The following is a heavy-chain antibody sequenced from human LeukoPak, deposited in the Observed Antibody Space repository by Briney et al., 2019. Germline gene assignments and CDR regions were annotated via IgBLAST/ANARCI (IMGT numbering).Heavy chain of an antibody. D-gene: IGHD4-17*01. CDR2: IWYDGNNK. V-gene: IGHV3-33*01. Sequence: GRSLRLSCEASGFTFSSYGMHWVRQAPGKGLEWVALIWYDGNNKYYADSVKGRFSISRDNSKNTVYLQMHSLRGEDTAVYYCARDLLYGDYGYNIWGQGTMGTGSS. J-gene: IGHJ3*02. CDR3: ARDLLYGDYGYNI. CDR1: GFTFSSYG.